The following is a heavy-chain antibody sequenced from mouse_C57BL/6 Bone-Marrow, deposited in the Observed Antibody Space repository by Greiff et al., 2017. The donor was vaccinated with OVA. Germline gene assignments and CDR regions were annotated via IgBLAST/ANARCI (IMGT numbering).Heavy chain of an antibody. V-gene: IGHV5-4*01. CDR1: GFTFSSYA. CDR3: ARGWAYYYGSSPYWYFDV. J-gene: IGHJ1*03. Sequence: EVQLVESGGGLVKPGGSLKLSCAASGFTFSSYAMSWVRQTPEKRLEWVATISDGGSYTYYPDNVKGRFTISRDNAKNNLYLQMSHLKSEDTAMYYCARGWAYYYGSSPYWYFDVWGTGTTVTVSS. CDR2: ISDGGSYT. D-gene: IGHD1-1*01.